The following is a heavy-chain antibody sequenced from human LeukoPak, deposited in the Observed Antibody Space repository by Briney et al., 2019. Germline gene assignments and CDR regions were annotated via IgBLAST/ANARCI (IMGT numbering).Heavy chain of an antibody. Sequence: GGSLRLSCAASGFTVSNNYMSWVRQAPEKGLEWVLVIYSGGSTYYADSVKGRFTISRDNSKNTLYLQMNSLRAEDTAVYYCAREFMFGRFDPWGQGTLVTVSS. V-gene: IGHV3-53*01. D-gene: IGHD3-10*02. CDR1: GFTVSNNY. J-gene: IGHJ5*02. CDR2: IYSGGST. CDR3: AREFMFGRFDP.